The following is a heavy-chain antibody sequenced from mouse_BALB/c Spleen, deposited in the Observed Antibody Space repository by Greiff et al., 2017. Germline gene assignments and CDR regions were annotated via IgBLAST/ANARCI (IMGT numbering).Heavy chain of an antibody. D-gene: IGHD2-14*01. CDR3: TRIGYDGAWFAY. V-gene: IGHV1-69*02. CDR2: IYPSDSYT. CDR1: GYTFTSYW. Sequence: VQLQQPGAELVRPGASVKLSCKASGYTFTSYWINWVKQRPGQGLEWIGNIYPSDSYTNYNQKFKDKATLTVDKSSSTAYMQLSSPTSEDSAVYYCTRIGYDGAWFAYWGQGTLVTVSA. J-gene: IGHJ3*01.